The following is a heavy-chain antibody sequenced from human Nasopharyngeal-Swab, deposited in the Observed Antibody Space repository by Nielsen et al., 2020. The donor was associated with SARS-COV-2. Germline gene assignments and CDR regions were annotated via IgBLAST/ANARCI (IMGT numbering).Heavy chain of an antibody. Sequence: GESLKISCSASGFNFTSYAIHGVREPAGKGLEWVAVVSYDGTNTFYADSVKGRYAISRDNSKSTVSLQMNSLRSEDTAGYYCAKDRGGRSIDSWGQGTLVTVSS. D-gene: IGHD3-16*01. CDR1: GFNFTSYA. J-gene: IGHJ4*02. CDR3: AKDRGGRSIDS. V-gene: IGHV3-30-3*02. CDR2: VSYDGTNT.